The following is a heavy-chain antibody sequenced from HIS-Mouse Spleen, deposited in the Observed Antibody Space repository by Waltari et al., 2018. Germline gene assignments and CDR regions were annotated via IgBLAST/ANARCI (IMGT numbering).Heavy chain of an antibody. J-gene: IGHJ4*02. D-gene: IGHD6-19*01. CDR1: GFSLSTSGMC. V-gene: IGHV2-70*15. CDR3: ARIAEGYTSGWYAFDY. CDR2: IDWDDDK. Sequence: QVTLRESGPALVKPTQTLTLTCTFSGFSLSTSGMCVSWIRQPPGKALEWLARIDWDDDKYYSTSLKTRLTISRDTSKNQVVLTMTNMDPLDTATYYCARIAEGYTSGWYAFDYWSQGTLVTVSS.